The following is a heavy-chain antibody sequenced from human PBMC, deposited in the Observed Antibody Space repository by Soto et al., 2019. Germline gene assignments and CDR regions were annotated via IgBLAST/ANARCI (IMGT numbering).Heavy chain of an antibody. V-gene: IGHV1-3*01. D-gene: IGHD3-10*01. CDR3: ARGRALWFGELFYYYYMDV. Sequence: ASVKVSCKASGYTFTSYAMHWVRQAPGQRLEWMGWINAGNGNTKYSQKFQGRVTITRDTSASTAYMELSSLRSEDTAVYYCARGRALWFGELFYYYYMDVWGKGTTVTVSS. CDR2: INAGNGNT. CDR1: GYTFTSYA. J-gene: IGHJ6*03.